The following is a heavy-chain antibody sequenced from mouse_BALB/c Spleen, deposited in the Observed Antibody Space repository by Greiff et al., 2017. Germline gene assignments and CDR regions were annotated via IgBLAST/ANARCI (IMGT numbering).Heavy chain of an antibody. J-gene: IGHJ3*01. CDR2: IWWNDNK. CDR1: GFSLSTFGLG. V-gene: IGHV8-11*01. Sequence: QVTLKESGPGILQPSQPPSLLFFSSGFSLSTFGLGVAWFRQPSGKGLEWLAHIWWNDNKYYNTALKSRLTISKDTSNNQVFLKIASVDTADTATYYCARMNYYGSTGFAYWGQGTLVTVSA. D-gene: IGHD1-1*01. CDR3: ARMNYYGSTGFAY.